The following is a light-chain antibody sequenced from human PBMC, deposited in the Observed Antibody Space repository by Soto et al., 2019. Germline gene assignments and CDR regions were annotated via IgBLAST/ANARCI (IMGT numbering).Light chain of an antibody. Sequence: EIVLTQSPATLSLSPGQGASLSFRASQSVGSDLAWFQQKSGQAPRLLIYDVSNRAPGIPARFSGSGSGTDFTLTISSLEPEDFAVYHCQQRSSWPSFGQGTRLEIK. CDR1: QSVGSD. J-gene: IGKJ5*01. V-gene: IGKV3-11*01. CDR3: QQRSSWPS. CDR2: DVS.